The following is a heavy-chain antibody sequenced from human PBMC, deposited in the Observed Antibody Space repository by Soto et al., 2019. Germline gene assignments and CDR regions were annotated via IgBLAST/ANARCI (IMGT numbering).Heavy chain of an antibody. Sequence: QVHLVESGGGVVQPGRSLRLSCAASGFTFSSYGMHWVRQAPGKGLEWVAVIWYDGSNKYYADSVKGRFTISRDNSKKTVDPQMNSLRAEDTDIYYCARGVGTCDRRSRGCSNSWYTTRESWGQGTLVTVSS. CDR2: IWYDGSNK. D-gene: IGHD6-13*01. V-gene: IGHV3-33*01. CDR1: GFTFSSYG. J-gene: IGHJ5*02. CDR3: ARGVGTCDRRSRGCSNSWYTTRES.